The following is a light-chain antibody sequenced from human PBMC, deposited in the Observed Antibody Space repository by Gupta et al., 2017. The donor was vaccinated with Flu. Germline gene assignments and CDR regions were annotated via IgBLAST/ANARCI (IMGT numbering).Light chain of an antibody. CDR2: HAA. Sequence: ERVTLSCRASQNVHNNVAWYQRKSGQAPRVLIYHAAPRATGLPARFSGSGSGTEFTLTIAGLQSEDFGVYYCQQYDTWPPWTFGQGARVEIK. V-gene: IGKV3-15*01. CDR1: QNVHNN. J-gene: IGKJ1*01. CDR3: QQYDTWPPWT.